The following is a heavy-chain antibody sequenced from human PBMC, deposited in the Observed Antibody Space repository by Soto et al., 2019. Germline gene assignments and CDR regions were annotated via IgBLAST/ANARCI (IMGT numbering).Heavy chain of an antibody. Sequence: QITLKESGPPLVKPTQTLTLTCTFSGFSLRSSAVGVGWIRQPPGKALEWLALIYWDDDKRYSPSLKSRLTTTTDPSKPQAVRTMTNMDPVDTATYYCARRWGSGNDSNCCFDLWGRGTLVTVSS. V-gene: IGHV2-5*02. J-gene: IGHJ2*01. CDR2: IYWDDDK. D-gene: IGHD5-12*01. CDR3: ARRWGSGNDSNCCFDL. CDR1: GFSLRSSAVG.